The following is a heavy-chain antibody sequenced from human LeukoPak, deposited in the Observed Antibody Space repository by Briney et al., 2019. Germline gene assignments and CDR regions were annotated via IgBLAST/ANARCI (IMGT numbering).Heavy chain of an antibody. V-gene: IGHV1-69*05. D-gene: IGHD2-2*01. CDR2: IIPIFGTA. J-gene: IGHJ6*03. CDR3: ARGSPYCSSTSCYPTYYYYMDV. Sequence: AASVKVSCKASGGTFSSYAISWVRQAPGQGLEWMGGIIPIFGTANYAQKFQGRVTITMDESTSTAYMELSSLRSEDTAVYYCARGSPYCSSTSCYPTYYYYMDVWGKGTTVTVSS. CDR1: GGTFSSYA.